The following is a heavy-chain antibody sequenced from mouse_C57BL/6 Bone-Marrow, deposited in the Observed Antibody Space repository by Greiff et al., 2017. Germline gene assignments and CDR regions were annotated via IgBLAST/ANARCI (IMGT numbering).Heavy chain of an antibody. CDR2: IDPSDSYT. J-gene: IGHJ2*01. D-gene: IGHD1-1*01. CDR3: ATSYYSCYFDY. CDR1: GYTFTSYW. Sequence: QVQLQQPGAELVMPGASVKLSCKASGYTFTSYWMHWVKQRPGQGLEWIGEIDPSDSYTNYNQKFKGKSTLTVDKSSSTAYMQLSSLTSEDSAVYYCATSYYSCYFDYWGRGTTLTVSS. V-gene: IGHV1-69*01.